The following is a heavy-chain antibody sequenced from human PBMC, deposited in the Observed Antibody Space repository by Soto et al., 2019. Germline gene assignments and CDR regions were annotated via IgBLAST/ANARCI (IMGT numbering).Heavy chain of an antibody. CDR2: ISYDGSNK. CDR1: GFTFSSYA. Sequence: QVQLVESGGGVVQPGRSLRLSCAASGFTFSSYAMHWVRQAPGKGLEWVAVISYDGSNKYYADSVKGRFTISRDNSKNTLYLQMNSLRAEDTAVYYSARDKKRLTESSGGSFGYWGQGTLVTVSS. V-gene: IGHV3-30-3*01. D-gene: IGHD3-16*01. J-gene: IGHJ4*02. CDR3: ARDKKRLTESSGGSFGY.